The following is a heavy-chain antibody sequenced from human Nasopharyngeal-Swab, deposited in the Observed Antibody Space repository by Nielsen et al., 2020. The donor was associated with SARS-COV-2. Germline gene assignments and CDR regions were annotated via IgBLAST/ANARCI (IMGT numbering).Heavy chain of an antibody. D-gene: IGHD3-9*01. Sequence: LSLTGAASGFTFSSYWMSWVRQAPGKGLEWVANIKQDGSEKYYVDSVKGRFTISRDNAKNSLYLQMNSLRAEDTAVYYCARDSRFRFDRDYYYGMDVWGQGTTVTVSS. J-gene: IGHJ6*02. CDR1: GFTFSSYW. CDR3: ARDSRFRFDRDYYYGMDV. CDR2: IKQDGSEK. V-gene: IGHV3-7*01.